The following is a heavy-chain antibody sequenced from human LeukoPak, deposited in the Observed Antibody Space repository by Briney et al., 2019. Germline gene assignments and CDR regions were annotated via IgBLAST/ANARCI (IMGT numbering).Heavy chain of an antibody. V-gene: IGHV3-21*01. D-gene: IGHD6-19*01. Sequence: PGGSLRLSCAASGFTFSSYSMNWVRQAPGEGLEWVSSISSSSSYIYYADSVKGRFTISRDNAKNSLYLQMNSLRAEDTAVYYCACLFRRQWPTTGEFDYWGQGTLVTVSS. CDR2: ISSSSSYI. J-gene: IGHJ4*02. CDR3: ACLFRRQWPTTGEFDY. CDR1: GFTFSSYS.